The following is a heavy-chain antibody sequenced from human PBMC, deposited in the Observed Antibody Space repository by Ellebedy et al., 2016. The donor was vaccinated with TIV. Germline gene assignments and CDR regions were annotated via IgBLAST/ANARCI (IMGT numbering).Heavy chain of an antibody. J-gene: IGHJ6*03. Sequence: LRLXXSVSGGSISSGRFFWSWIRQPAGKGLEWIGRIFTSGSFNYNPSLMSRVTMSVVTSKNQISLRLNSVTTADTAVYYCARVHCSITTCDYYYMDVWGKGTTVTVSS. V-gene: IGHV4-61*02. CDR2: IFTSGSF. D-gene: IGHD1-1*01. CDR3: ARVHCSITTCDYYYMDV. CDR1: GGSISSGRFF.